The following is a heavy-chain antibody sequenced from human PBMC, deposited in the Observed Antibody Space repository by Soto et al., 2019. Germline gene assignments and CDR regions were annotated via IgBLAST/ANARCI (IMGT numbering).Heavy chain of an antibody. CDR2: IIPIFGTA. V-gene: IGHV1-69*13. CDR1: GGTFSSYA. J-gene: IGHJ4*02. D-gene: IGHD3-9*01. CDR3: ARDQGWGDILTGAFDY. Sequence: ASVKVSCKASGGTFSSYAISWVRQAPGQGLEWMGGIIPIFGTANYAQKFQGRVTITADESTSTAYMELSSLRSEDTAVYYCARDQGWGDILTGAFDYWGQGTLVTVSS.